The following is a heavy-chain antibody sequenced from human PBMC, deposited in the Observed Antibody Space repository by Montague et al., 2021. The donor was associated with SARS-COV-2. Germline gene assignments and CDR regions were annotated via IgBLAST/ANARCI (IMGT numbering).Heavy chain of an antibody. Sequence: SETLSLTCTVSGGFISSFYWRWFRQPPGKGLEWTGYISDSGSTNYNPSLTSRVTMSVDTSKNQFSLKVNSVTAADTAVYYCARHYSATLPAVYWGQGTLVTVSS. J-gene: IGHJ4*02. CDR2: ISDSGST. V-gene: IGHV4-59*08. CDR1: GGFISSFY. D-gene: IGHD2-15*01. CDR3: ARHYSATLPAVY.